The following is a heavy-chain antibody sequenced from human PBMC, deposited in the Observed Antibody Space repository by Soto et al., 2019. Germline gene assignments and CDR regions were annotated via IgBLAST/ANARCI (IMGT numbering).Heavy chain of an antibody. CDR1: GGSISSRNY. CDR3: ATHNPGNYHFDY. J-gene: IGHJ4*02. CDR2: IYQRGNT. V-gene: IGHV4-4*02. D-gene: IGHD3-10*01. Sequence: QVQLQESGPGLVKPSETLSLTCAVSGGSISSRNYWSWVRQPPGKGLEWIGEIYQRGNTNYNPSPKSRXXIXVXXSQNESSLNLSPVSAADTAVYYCATHNPGNYHFDYWGQGHLVIVSS.